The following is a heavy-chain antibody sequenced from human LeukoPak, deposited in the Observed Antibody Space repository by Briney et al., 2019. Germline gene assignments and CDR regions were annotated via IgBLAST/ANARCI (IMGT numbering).Heavy chain of an antibody. D-gene: IGHD2-15*01. J-gene: IGHJ6*02. Sequence: ASVTVSCTASGYTFTSYDINWVRQATGQGLEWMGWMNPNSGNTGYAQKFQGRVTMTRNTSISTAYMELSSLRSEDTAVYYCARGDGYCSGGSCYRDHYYYYYGMDVWGQGTTVTVSS. CDR3: ARGDGYCSGGSCYRDHYYYYYGMDV. CDR1: GYTFTSYD. V-gene: IGHV1-8*01. CDR2: MNPNSGNT.